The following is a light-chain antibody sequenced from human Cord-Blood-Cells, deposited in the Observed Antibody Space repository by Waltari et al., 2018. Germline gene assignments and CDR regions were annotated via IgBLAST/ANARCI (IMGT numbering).Light chain of an antibody. CDR1: QSVLYSSNNKNY. J-gene: IGKJ4*01. CDR3: QQYYSTPLT. V-gene: IGKV4-1*01. CDR2: WAS. Sequence: DIVMTQSPDSLAVSLGGRATINCKSSQSVLYSSNNKNYLAWYQQKPGQPPKLLIYWASTRESGVPEQFSGSGSGTDFTLTIRSLQAEDVAVYYCQQYYSTPLTFGGGTKVEIK.